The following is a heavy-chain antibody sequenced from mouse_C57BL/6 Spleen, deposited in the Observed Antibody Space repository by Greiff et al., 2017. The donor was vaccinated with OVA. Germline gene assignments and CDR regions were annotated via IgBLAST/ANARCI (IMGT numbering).Heavy chain of an antibody. Sequence: QVQLQQPGAELVKPGASVKLSCKASGYTFTSYWITWVKQRPGQGLEWIGDIYPGSGSTNYNEKFKSKATLTVDTSSSTAYMQLSSLTSEYSAVYYCATYDYDVGCAYWGQGTLVTVSA. V-gene: IGHV1-55*01. J-gene: IGHJ3*01. CDR2: IYPGSGST. CDR1: GYTFTSYW. CDR3: ATYDYDVGCAY. D-gene: IGHD2-4*01.